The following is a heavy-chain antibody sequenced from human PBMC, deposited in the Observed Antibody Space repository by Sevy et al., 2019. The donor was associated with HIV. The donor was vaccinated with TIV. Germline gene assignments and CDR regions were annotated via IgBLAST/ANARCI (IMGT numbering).Heavy chain of an antibody. CDR3: ARRNPYYYDSSGYYYEFNYDY. J-gene: IGHJ4*02. CDR2: ISAYNGNT. CDR1: GYTFTSYG. Sequence: ASVKVSCKASGYTFTSYGISWVRQAPGQGLEWMGWISAYNGNTNYAQKLQGRVTMTTDTSTSTAYMELRSLRSDDTALYYCARRNPYYYDSSGYYYEFNYDYWGQGTLVTVSS. D-gene: IGHD3-22*01. V-gene: IGHV1-18*01.